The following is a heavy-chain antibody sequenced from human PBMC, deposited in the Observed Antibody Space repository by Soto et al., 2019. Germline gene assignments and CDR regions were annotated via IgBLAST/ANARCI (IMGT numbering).Heavy chain of an antibody. J-gene: IGHJ6*02. D-gene: IGHD6-13*01. Sequence: SETLSLTCNVSGGSISDYYWSWIRRAPGKGLEYIGYIYYRGSTNYNPSLKSRVTMSVDTSRNQFSLTLNSVTAADTAVYYCARQQLLPFYYSLDVWGQGTTVTVSS. V-gene: IGHV4-59*01. CDR3: ARQQLLPFYYSLDV. CDR2: IYYRGST. CDR1: GGSISDYY.